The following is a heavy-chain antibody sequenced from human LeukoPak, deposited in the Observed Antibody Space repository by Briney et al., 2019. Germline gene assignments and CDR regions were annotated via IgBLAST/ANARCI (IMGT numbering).Heavy chain of an antibody. V-gene: IGHV1-8*01. D-gene: IGHD3-9*01. Sequence: GASVKVSCKASGYTFTSYDINWVRQATGQALEWMGWMNPNSGNTGYAQKFQGRVTMTRNTSISTAYVELSSLRSEDTAVYYCARGDILTGNHNDYWGQGTLVTVSS. CDR2: MNPNSGNT. CDR3: ARGDILTGNHNDY. CDR1: GYTFTSYD. J-gene: IGHJ4*02.